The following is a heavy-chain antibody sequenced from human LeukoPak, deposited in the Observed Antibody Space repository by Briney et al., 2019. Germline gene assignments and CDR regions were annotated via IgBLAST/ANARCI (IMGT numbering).Heavy chain of an antibody. J-gene: IGHJ4*02. Sequence: KPSETLSLTCTVSGGSISSGGYSWSWIRQPPGKGLEWIGYIYHSGSTYYNPSLKSRVTISVDRSKNQFSLKLSSVTAADTAVYYCARGSDFWSGYRLDYWGQGTLVTVSS. CDR3: ARGSDFWSGYRLDY. CDR2: IYHSGST. CDR1: GGSISSGGYS. D-gene: IGHD3-3*01. V-gene: IGHV4-30-2*01.